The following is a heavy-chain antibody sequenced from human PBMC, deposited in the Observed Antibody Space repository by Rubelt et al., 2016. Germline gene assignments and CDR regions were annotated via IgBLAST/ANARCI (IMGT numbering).Heavy chain of an antibody. CDR1: GFTFDDYA. CDR3: AKARGGQWLVGGYFDY. CDR2: ISWNSGSI. Sequence: EVQLVESGGGLVQPGRSLRLSCAASGFTFDDYAMHWVRQAPGKGLEWVSGISWNSGSIGYADSVKGRFTISRDNAKNSLYLQMNRLRAEDTALYYCAKARGGQWLVGGYFDYWGQGTLVTVSS. V-gene: IGHV3-9*01. D-gene: IGHD6-19*01. J-gene: IGHJ4*02.